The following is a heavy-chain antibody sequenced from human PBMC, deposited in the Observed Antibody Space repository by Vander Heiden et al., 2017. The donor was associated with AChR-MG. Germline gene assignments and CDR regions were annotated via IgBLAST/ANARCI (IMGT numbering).Heavy chain of an antibody. J-gene: IGHJ6*02. V-gene: IGHV4-34*01. CDR3: ARVSLGSGYDSSGPDSYYYYYGMDV. Sequence: QVQLQQWGAGLLKPSETLSLTCAVYGGSFSGYYWSWIRQPPGKGLGWIGEINHSGSTNSNPSLKSRVTISVDTSKNQFSLKLSSVTAADTAVYYCARVSLGSGYDSSGPDSYYYYYGMDVWGQGTTVTVSS. D-gene: IGHD3-22*01. CDR2: INHSGST. CDR1: GGSFSGYY.